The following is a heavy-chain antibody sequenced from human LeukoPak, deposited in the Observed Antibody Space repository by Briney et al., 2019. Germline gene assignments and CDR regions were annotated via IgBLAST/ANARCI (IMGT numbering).Heavy chain of an antibody. V-gene: IGHV4-39*01. CDR3: ARQSGSSWYGDAFDI. Sequence: SETLSLICTVSGGSISSSSYYWGWIRQPPGKGLEWIGSIHYSGSTYNNPSLKSRVTISVDTSKNQFSLKLRSVTAADTAMYYCARQSGSSWYGDAFDIWGQGTMVTVSS. CDR2: IHYSGST. CDR1: GGSISSSSYY. J-gene: IGHJ3*02. D-gene: IGHD6-13*01.